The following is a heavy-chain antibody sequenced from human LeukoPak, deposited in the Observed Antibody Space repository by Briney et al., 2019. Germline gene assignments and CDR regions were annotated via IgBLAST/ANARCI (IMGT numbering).Heavy chain of an antibody. Sequence: GGSLRLSCAASGFTFIIYSMNWVRQAPGQGLEWISYISSGSSTIYYADSVKGRFTISRDNAKNSLYLQMNSLRAEDTAVYYCTPLWFGELWGEGAFDIWGQGTMVTVSS. CDR1: GFTFIIYS. CDR3: TPLWFGELWGEGAFDI. J-gene: IGHJ3*02. D-gene: IGHD3-10*01. CDR2: ISSGSSTI. V-gene: IGHV3-48*04.